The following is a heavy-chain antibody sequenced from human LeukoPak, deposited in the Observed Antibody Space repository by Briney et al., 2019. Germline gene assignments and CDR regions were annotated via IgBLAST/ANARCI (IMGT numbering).Heavy chain of an antibody. D-gene: IGHD5-12*01. J-gene: IGHJ4*02. CDR3: ARGGSGYDFYFDY. V-gene: IGHV1-69*05. CDR1: GGTFSSYA. CDR2: IIPIFGTA. Sequence: AASVKVSCKASGGTFSSYAISWVRQAPGQGLEWMGGIIPIFGTANYAQKFQGGVTITTDESTSTAYMELSSLRSEDTAVYYCARGGSGYDFYFDYWGQGTLVTVSS.